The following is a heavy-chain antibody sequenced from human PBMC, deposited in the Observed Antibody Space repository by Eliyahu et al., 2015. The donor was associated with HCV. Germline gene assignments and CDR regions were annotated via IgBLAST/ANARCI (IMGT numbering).Heavy chain of an antibody. J-gene: IGHJ6*03. CDR2: INHSGSI. Sequence: QVLLQQWGAGLLKPSETLSLTCAVYGGSFSGYYWTWIRQPPGKGLEWIGEINHSGSINYNPSLKSRVTISVDTSKSQFSLKLSSVTAADTAVYYCARRYSSSLYYYYYMDVWGKGTTVTVSS. D-gene: IGHD6-6*01. CDR3: ARRYSSSLYYYYYMDV. V-gene: IGHV4-34*01. CDR1: GGSFSGYY.